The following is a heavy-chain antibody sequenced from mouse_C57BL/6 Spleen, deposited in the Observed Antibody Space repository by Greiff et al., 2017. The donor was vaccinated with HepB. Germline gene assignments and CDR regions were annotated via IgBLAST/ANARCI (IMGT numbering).Heavy chain of an antibody. D-gene: IGHD2-3*01. CDR1: GYAFSSSW. Sequence: VQVVESGPELVKPGASVKISCKASGYAFSSSWMNWVKQRPGKGLEWIGRIYPGDGDTNYNGKFKGKATLTADKSSSTAYMQLSSLTSEDSAVDFCAYDGYQGGYFDYWGQGTTLTVAS. J-gene: IGHJ2*01. V-gene: IGHV1-82*01. CDR2: IYPGDGDT. CDR3: AYDGYQGGYFDY.